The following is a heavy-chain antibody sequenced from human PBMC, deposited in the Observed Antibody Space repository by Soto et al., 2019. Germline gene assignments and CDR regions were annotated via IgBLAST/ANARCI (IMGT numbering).Heavy chain of an antibody. CDR1: GFTFSSYG. CDR2: ISYDGSNK. CDR3: ANDGSGWYAYYYYCMDV. Sequence: QVQLVESGGGVVQPGRSLRLSCAASGFTFSSYGMHWVRQAPGKGLEWVAVISYDGSNKYHADSVKGRFTISRDNSKNXXYLQMNSLRAQDTAVYYCANDGSGWYAYYYYCMDVWGQGTTVTVSS. D-gene: IGHD6-19*01. J-gene: IGHJ6*02. V-gene: IGHV3-30*18.